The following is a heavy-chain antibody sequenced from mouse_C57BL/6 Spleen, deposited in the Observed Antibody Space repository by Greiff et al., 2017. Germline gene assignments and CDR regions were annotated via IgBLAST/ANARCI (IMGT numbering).Heavy chain of an antibody. V-gene: IGHV5-17*01. D-gene: IGHD2-4*01. Sequence: VQLKESGGGLVKPGGSLKLSCAASGFTFSDYGMHWVRQAPEKGLEWVAYISSGSSTIYYADTVKGRFTISRDNAKNTLFLQMTSLRSEDTAMYYCARDYDYAYWYFDVWGTGTTVTVSS. CDR2: ISSGSSTI. CDR1: GFTFSDYG. CDR3: ARDYDYAYWYFDV. J-gene: IGHJ1*03.